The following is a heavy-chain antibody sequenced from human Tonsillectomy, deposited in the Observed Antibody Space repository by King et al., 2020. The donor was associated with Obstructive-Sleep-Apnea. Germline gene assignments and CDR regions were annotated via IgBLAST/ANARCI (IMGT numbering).Heavy chain of an antibody. CDR3: VRDLGYNYGYYFDY. CDR1: GFTFSRYR. CDR2: ISSGADTI. V-gene: IGHV3-48*01. J-gene: IGHJ4*02. Sequence: EVQLVESGGGLVQPGGSLRLSCAASGFTFSRYRMHWARQTPGKGLEWVSYISSGADTIYYADSVKGRFTISRDDAKNSLYLQMNSLRADDTAVYYCVRDLGYNYGYYFDYWGQGTLLTVSS. D-gene: IGHD5-18*01.